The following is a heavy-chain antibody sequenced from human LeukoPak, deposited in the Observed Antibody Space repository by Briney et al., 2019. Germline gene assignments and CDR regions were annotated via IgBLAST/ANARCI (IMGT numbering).Heavy chain of an antibody. V-gene: IGHV1-8*02. J-gene: IGHJ4*02. D-gene: IGHD3-10*01. CDR2: MNPNSGNT. CDR1: GYTFTGYY. CDR3: ARGLGGSFDY. Sequence: ASVKVSCKASGYTFTGYYMHWVRQAPGQGLEWMGWMNPNSGNTGYAQKFQGRVTMTRNTSISTAYMELSSLRSEDTAVYYCARGLGGSFDYWGQGTLVTVSS.